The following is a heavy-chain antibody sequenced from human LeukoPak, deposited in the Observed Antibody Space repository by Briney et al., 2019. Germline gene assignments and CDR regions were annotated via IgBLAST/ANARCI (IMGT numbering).Heavy chain of an antibody. V-gene: IGHV4-30-2*01. D-gene: IGHD4-17*01. CDR3: AGTTVTTDFDY. CDR2: IYHSGST. CDR1: GGSISSGGYY. J-gene: IGHJ4*02. Sequence: PSETLSLTCTVSGGSISSGGYYWSWIRQPPGKGLEWIGYIYHSGSTYYNPSLKSRVTISVDRSKNQFSLKLSSVTAADTAVYYCAGTTVTTDFDYWGQGTLVTVSS.